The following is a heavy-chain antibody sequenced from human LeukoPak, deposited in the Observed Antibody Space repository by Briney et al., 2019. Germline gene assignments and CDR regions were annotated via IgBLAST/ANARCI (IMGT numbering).Heavy chain of an antibody. CDR1: GGSISSSSYY. V-gene: IGHV4-39*01. CDR3: ARHHFGGDGYNFPFDY. Sequence: SETLSLTCTVSGGSISSSSYYWGWIRQPPGKGLEWIGRIYYCGSTYYNPSLKSRVTISVDTSKNQFSLKLSSVTAADTAVYYCARHHFGGDGYNFPFDYWGQGTLVTVSS. CDR2: IYYCGST. D-gene: IGHD5-24*01. J-gene: IGHJ4*02.